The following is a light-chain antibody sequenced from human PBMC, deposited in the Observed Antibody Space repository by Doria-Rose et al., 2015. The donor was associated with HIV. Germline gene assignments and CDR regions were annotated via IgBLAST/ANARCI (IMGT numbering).Light chain of an antibody. CDR2: DGS. J-gene: IGKJ1*01. CDR3: HQYGTSWT. V-gene: IGKV3-20*01. Sequence: TQSPGTLSLSPGERATLSCRASQSFSSTYLAWYQQKPGLAPSLLIYDGSPRATGIPDRFSASGSGTDFTLTINRLEPEDFALYYCHQYGTSWTFGQGTKVEI. CDR1: QSFSSTY.